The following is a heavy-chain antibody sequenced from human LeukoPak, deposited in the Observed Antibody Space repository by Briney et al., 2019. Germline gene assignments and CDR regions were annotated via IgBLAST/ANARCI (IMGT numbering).Heavy chain of an antibody. CDR2: ISSSSSYI. J-gene: IGHJ4*02. Sequence: GGSLRLSCAASGFTFSSYSMNWVRQAPGKGLEWVSSISSSSSYIYYADSVKGRFTISRDNAKNSLYLQMNSLRAEDTAVYYCARDSDFVVVTAIGYFDYWGQGTLVTVSS. CDR1: GFTFSSYS. CDR3: ARDSDFVVVTAIGYFDY. D-gene: IGHD2-21*02. V-gene: IGHV3-21*01.